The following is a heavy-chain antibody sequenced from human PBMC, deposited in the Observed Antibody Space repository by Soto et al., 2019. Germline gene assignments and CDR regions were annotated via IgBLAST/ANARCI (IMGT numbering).Heavy chain of an antibody. CDR3: AVTTVHHYDFWSGTYNWFDP. J-gene: IGHJ5*02. D-gene: IGHD3-3*01. V-gene: IGHV4-39*01. CDR1: GSSISSSSYY. Sequence: TSETLSLTCTVSGSSISSSSYYWGWLRQPPRKRLEWIGSIYYSGSTYYNPSLKSRVTISVDTSKNKFSLKLSSVTAADTAVYYCAVTTVHHYDFWSGTYNWFDPWGQGTLVTVSS. CDR2: IYYSGST.